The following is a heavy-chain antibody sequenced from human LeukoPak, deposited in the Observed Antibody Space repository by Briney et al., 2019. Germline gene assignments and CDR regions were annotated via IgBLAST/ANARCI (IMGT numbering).Heavy chain of an antibody. J-gene: IGHJ4*02. CDR1: GFTFSSYG. Sequence: GGSLRLSCAASGFTFSSYGMHWVRQAPGKGLEWVAVIWYDGSNKYYADSVKGRFTISRDNSKKSLYLEMNSLRTEDTALYYCAKAMGLYYYDSSGYYYDYWGQGTLVTVSS. CDR3: AKAMGLYYYDSSGYYYDY. CDR2: IWYDGSNK. D-gene: IGHD3-22*01. V-gene: IGHV3-33*03.